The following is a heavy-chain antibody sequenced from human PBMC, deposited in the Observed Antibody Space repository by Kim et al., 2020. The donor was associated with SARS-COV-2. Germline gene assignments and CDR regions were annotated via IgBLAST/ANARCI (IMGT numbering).Heavy chain of an antibody. J-gene: IGHJ6*03. D-gene: IGHD3-3*01. CDR1: GASISSYY. CDR2: IFYSGST. CDR3: ARARGYDFWSGYYDYYYMDV. Sequence: SETLSLTCTVSGASISSYYWSWIRQPPGKGLEWIGYIFYSGSTNYNPSLKSRVTISVDTSKNQFSLNLSSVTAADTAVYYCARARGYDFWSGYYDYYYMDVWGKGTTVTVSS. V-gene: IGHV4-59*01.